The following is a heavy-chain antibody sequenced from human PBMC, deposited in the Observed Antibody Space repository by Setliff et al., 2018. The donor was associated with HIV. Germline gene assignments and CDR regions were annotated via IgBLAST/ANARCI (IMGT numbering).Heavy chain of an antibody. CDR1: GGTFSSYA. D-gene: IGHD4-4*01. Sequence: SVKVSCKASGGTFSSYAISWVRQAPGQGLDWMGGIIPVFGTTNYAQKFQGRVTITADESTSTAYMELSSLRSEDTAVYYCARDDSNYRQHGMDVWGQGTTVTVSS. J-gene: IGHJ6*02. CDR2: IIPVFGTT. V-gene: IGHV1-69*13. CDR3: ARDDSNYRQHGMDV.